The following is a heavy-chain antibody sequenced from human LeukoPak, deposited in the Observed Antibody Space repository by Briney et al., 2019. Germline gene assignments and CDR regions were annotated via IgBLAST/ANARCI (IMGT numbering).Heavy chain of an antibody. CDR2: ISAYNGNT. CDR3: ARDLGHYYGSGSYYNSPFDY. CDR1: GYTFTNYH. V-gene: IGHV1-18*01. D-gene: IGHD3-10*01. J-gene: IGHJ4*02. Sequence: ASVKVSCKASGYTFTNYHVSWVRQAPGQGLEWMGWISAYNGNTNYAQKLQGRVTMTTDTSTSTAYMELRSLRSDDTAVYYCARDLGHYYGSGSYYNSPFDYWGQGTLVTVSS.